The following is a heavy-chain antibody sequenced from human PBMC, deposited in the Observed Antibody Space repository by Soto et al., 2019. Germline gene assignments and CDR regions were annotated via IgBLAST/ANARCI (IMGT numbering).Heavy chain of an antibody. J-gene: IGHJ5*01. Sequence: QVQLQESGPGLVKPSETLSLTCGVSPGSYSSNNWWTWVRQPPRQGLEWSGTIYRTGSTNYNTSLRSRLTISISKAENQFSLRLTSLTAADTDMYLCASRDPGTGIDSWCQGTLVTVSS. D-gene: IGHD1-1*01. V-gene: IGHV4-4*02. CDR2: IYRTGST. CDR3: ASRDPGTGIDS. CDR1: PGSYSSNNW.